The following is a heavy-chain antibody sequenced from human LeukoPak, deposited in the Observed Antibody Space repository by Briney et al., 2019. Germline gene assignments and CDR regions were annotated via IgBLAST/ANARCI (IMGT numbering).Heavy chain of an antibody. CDR1: GFTFSSYG. J-gene: IGHJ4*02. V-gene: IGHV3-30*18. Sequence: GRSLRLSCAASGFTFSSYGMHWVRQAPGKGLEWVAVISYDGSNKYYADSVKGRFTISRDNSKNTLYLQMNSLRAEDTAVYYCAKDRRRGITMVRGAGYDYWGQGTLVTVSS. CDR2: ISYDGSNK. D-gene: IGHD3-10*01. CDR3: AKDRRRGITMVRGAGYDY.